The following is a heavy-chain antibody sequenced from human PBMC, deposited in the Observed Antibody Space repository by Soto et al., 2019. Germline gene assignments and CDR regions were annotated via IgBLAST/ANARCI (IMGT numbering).Heavy chain of an antibody. CDR1: GGFLSQNNW. CDR2: IYHTGRN. D-gene: IGHD1-1*01. CDR3: AKVNEAVDV. J-gene: IGHJ6*02. V-gene: IGHV4-4*02. Sequence: QLQESGPGLVRPSGTLSLTCVVSGGFLSQNNWWSWVRQSQGKNLEWIGEIYHTGRNSYNPSLQGRVTMSVDKPNNQFSLRLISVIAADPAVYYCAKVNEAVDVWGQGIAVMVSS.